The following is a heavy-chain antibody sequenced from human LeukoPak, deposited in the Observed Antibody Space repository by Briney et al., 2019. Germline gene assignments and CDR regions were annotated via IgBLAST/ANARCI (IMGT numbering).Heavy chain of an antibody. D-gene: IGHD1-26*01. CDR1: GASISSENYY. Sequence: PSETLSLTCTVSGASISSENYYWGWIRQPPGKGLEWSGAVYHSGSTNYNPSLKSRVTIFGDTSKNQFSLQLSSVTAADTAVYYCARGKWELLGGYYFDYWGQGTLVTVSS. CDR2: VYHSGST. V-gene: IGHV4-39*07. CDR3: ARGKWELLGGYYFDY. J-gene: IGHJ4*02.